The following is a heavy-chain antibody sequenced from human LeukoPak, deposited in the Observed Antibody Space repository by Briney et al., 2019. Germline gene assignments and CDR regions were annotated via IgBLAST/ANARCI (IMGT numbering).Heavy chain of an antibody. D-gene: IGHD3-3*01. J-gene: IGHJ4*02. CDR3: ARGDYYDFWSGSYYFDY. CDR2: IIPIFGTA. CDR1: GGTFSSYA. V-gene: IGHV1-69*05. Sequence: GSSVKVSCKASGGTFSSYAISWVRQAPGQGLEWMGGIIPIFGTANYAQKFQGRVTITTDESTRTAYMELSSLRSEDTAVYYCARGDYYDFWSGSYYFDYWGQGTLVTVSS.